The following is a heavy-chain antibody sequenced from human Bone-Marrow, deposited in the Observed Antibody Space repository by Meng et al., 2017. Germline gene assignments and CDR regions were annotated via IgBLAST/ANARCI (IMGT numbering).Heavy chain of an antibody. CDR1: GGSTTSTSYY. V-gene: IGHV4-39*01. J-gene: IGHJ4*02. Sequence: QLQLQEAGPGLGKPSETLARTGTVSGGSTTSTSYYWDWIRQSPAKGLEWIGTIGYSGTIVYNPSLSSRVTMTLDTSKNQFSLKLSSVTAPDTAVYYCARRVHDGTGHHYFDSWGQGTLVTVSS. CDR3: ARRVHDGTGHHYFDS. CDR2: IGYSGTI. D-gene: IGHD1-7*01.